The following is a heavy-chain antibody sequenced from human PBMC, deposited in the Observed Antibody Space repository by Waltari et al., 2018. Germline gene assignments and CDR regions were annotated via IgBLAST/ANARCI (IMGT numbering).Heavy chain of an antibody. CDR2: INNGGVDR. J-gene: IGHJ4*02. CDR3: AKEIGALGTPVFDY. CDR1: GFTFITYA. V-gene: IGHV3-23*01. Sequence: EVQLLSSGGGVAQLGGSLTLSCAAPGFTFITYAMSWARQTPERGLEWVSGINNGGVDRFYTESGKGRFTISRDNSKNTWYLQMSSLRAEDTAVYYCAKEIGALGTPVFDYWGQGTLVSVSS. D-gene: IGHD6-13*01.